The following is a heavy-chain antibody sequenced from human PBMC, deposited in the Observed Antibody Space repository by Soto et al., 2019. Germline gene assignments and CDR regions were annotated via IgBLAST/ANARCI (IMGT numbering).Heavy chain of an antibody. D-gene: IGHD3-22*01. CDR1: GFTFNIYA. V-gene: IGHV3-23*01. CDR2: ISRYGDIT. J-gene: IGHJ4*02. CDR3: AKDRYLDHDSRGYLFDN. Sequence: GGSLRLSCAASGFTFNIYAMTWVRQAPGKGLEWVSAISRYGDITYYAEYVEGRFSISRDNSKNTLYLKMKSLRAEDTSVYYCAKDRYLDHDSRGYLFDNWGQGTLVTVSS.